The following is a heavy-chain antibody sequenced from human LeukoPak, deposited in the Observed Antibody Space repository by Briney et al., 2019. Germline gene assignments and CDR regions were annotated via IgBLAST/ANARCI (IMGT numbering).Heavy chain of an antibody. CDR2: IYYSGST. D-gene: IGHD3-22*01. V-gene: IGHV4-31*03. CDR1: GGSISSGGYY. CDR3: ARRSTVKYDSSGYWRYFDY. J-gene: IGHJ4*02. Sequence: PSETLSLTCTVSGGSISSGGYYWSWIRQHPGKGLEWIGYIYYSGSTNYNPSLKSRVTISVDTSKNQFSLKLSSVTAADTAVYYCARRSTVKYDSSGYWRYFDYWGQGTLVTVSS.